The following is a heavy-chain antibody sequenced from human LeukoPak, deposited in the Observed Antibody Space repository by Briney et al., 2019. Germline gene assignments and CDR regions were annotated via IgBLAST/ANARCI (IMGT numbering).Heavy chain of an antibody. J-gene: IGHJ5*02. CDR1: GFTFSNYW. CDR2: ILSDGSST. D-gene: IGHD2-2*01. CDR3: VRGYCSATSCYSSSSYSWFDP. V-gene: IGHV3-74*01. Sequence: PGGSLRLSCAASGFTFSNYWMHWVRQTPGKGLVWVSRILSDGSSTNYADFVKGRFTVSRDNAQNTLYLQMNSLRAEDTAVYYCVRGYCSATSCYSSSSYSWFDPWGQGTLVTVSS.